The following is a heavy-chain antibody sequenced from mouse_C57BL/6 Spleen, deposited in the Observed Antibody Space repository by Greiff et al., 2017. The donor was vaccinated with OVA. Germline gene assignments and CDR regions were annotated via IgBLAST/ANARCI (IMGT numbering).Heavy chain of an antibody. CDR3: TRDREELGLFAY. D-gene: IGHD4-1*01. Sequence: EVQLVESGEGLVKPGGSLKLSCAASGFTFSSYAMSWVRQTPEKRLEWVAYISSGGDYIYYADTVKGRFTISRDNARNTLYLQMSSLKSEDTAMYYCTRDREELGLFAYWGQGTLVTVSA. CDR2: ISSGGDYI. CDR1: GFTFSSYA. V-gene: IGHV5-9-1*02. J-gene: IGHJ3*01.